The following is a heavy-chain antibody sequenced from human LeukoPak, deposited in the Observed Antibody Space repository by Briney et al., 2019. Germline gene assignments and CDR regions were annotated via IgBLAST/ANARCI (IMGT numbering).Heavy chain of an antibody. D-gene: IGHD2-8*02. J-gene: IGHJ4*02. CDR3: ATYRQVLLPFES. Sequence: GGSLRLSCAASGFTFSTFAMIWVRQPPGKGLEWVSSIFPSGGEIHYADSVRGRFTISRDNSKSTLSLHMNSLRAEDTAIYYCATYRQVLLPFESWGQGTLVTVSS. CDR1: GFTFSTFA. V-gene: IGHV3-23*01. CDR2: IFPSGGEI.